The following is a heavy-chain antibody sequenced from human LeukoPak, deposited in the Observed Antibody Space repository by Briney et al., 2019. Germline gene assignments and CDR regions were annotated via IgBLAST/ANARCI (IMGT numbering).Heavy chain of an antibody. D-gene: IGHD2-15*01. CDR1: GYTFTNYG. V-gene: IGHV1-8*02. Sequence: ASEKVSCKASGYTFTNYGFNWVRQATGQGLEWMGWMNPNSGNTGYAQKFQGRVTMTRNTSISTAYMELSSLRSEDTAVYYCARGQVAATENYWGQGTLVTVSS. CDR2: MNPNSGNT. CDR3: ARGQVAATENY. J-gene: IGHJ4*02.